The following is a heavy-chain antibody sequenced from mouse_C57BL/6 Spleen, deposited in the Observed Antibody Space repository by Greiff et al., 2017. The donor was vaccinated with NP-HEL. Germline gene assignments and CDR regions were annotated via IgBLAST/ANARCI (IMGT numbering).Heavy chain of an antibody. CDR3: ARGFITTVGYAMDY. J-gene: IGHJ4*01. CDR2: IYPGDGDT. Sequence: VQGVESGPELVKPGASVKISCKASGYAFSSSWMNWVKQRPGKGLEWIGRIYPGDGDTNYNGKFKGKATLTADKSSSTAYMQLSSLTSEDSAVYFCARGFITTVGYAMDYWGQGTSVTVSS. D-gene: IGHD1-1*01. V-gene: IGHV1-82*01. CDR1: GYAFSSSW.